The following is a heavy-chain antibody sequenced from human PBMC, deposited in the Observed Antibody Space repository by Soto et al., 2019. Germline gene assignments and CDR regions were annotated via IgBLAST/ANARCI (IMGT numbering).Heavy chain of an antibody. CDR2: IYYSGST. J-gene: IGHJ4*02. CDR1: GGSISSGGYY. CDR3: ARVFYDSSGYYLGHYDYYFDY. Sequence: PSETLSLTCTVSGGSISSGGYYWSWIRQHPGKGLEWIGYIYYSGSTYYNPSLKSRVTISVDTSKNQFSLKLSSVTAADTAVYYCARVFYDSSGYYLGHYDYYFDYWGQGTLVTVSS. V-gene: IGHV4-31*03. D-gene: IGHD3-22*01.